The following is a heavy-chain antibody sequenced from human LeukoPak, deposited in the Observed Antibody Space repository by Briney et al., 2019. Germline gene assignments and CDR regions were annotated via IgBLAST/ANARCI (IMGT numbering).Heavy chain of an antibody. CDR2: IYYSGSA. V-gene: IGHV4-30-4*01. CDR1: GGSISSGDYY. CDR3: ARVRTYGDYWY. Sequence: PSETLSLTCTVSGGSISSGDYYWSWIRQPPGKGLEWIGYIYYSGSAYYNPSLKSRVTISVGTSKNQFSLKLSSVTAADTAVYYCARVRTYGDYWYWGQGTLVTVSS. D-gene: IGHD4-17*01. J-gene: IGHJ4*02.